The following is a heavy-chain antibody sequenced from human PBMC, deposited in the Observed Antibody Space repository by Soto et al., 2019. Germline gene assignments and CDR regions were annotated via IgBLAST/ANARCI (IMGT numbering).Heavy chain of an antibody. Sequence: QVQLVQSGAEVKKPGSSVTVSCKASGGTFSSYTISWVRQAPGQGLEWMGRIIPILGIANYAQKFQGRVTITADKSTSTAYIELSSLRSEDTDVYYCARIVGYCSGGSCPYYYMDVWGKGTTVTVSS. CDR2: IIPILGIA. D-gene: IGHD2-15*01. CDR1: GGTFSSYT. J-gene: IGHJ6*03. V-gene: IGHV1-69*02. CDR3: ARIVGYCSGGSCPYYYMDV.